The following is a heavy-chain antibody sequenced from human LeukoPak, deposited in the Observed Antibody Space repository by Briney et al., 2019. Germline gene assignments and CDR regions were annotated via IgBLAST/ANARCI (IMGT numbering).Heavy chain of an antibody. CDR2: ISAYNGNT. V-gene: IGHV1-18*01. D-gene: IGHD4-17*01. CDR3: ARERIDYGDRRGFDY. Sequence: GASVKVSCKASGYTFTSYGISWVRQAPGQGLEWMGWISAYNGNTNYAQKFQGRVTMTRDTSTSTVYMELSSLRSEDTAVYYCARERIDYGDRRGFDYWGQGTLVTVSS. J-gene: IGHJ4*02. CDR1: GYTFTSYG.